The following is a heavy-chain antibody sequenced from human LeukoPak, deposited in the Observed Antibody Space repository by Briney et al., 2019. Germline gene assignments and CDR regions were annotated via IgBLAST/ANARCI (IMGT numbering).Heavy chain of an antibody. Sequence: GGSLRRYCSAPAVIFANSAMSWDRQAPGKGLEWVSAISGRGSTYYADAVRGRFTIAGAISKKSHYLQSNLLTAKATAMYYCAIVNWGGPYSWGQGALVTVSS. CDR3: AIVNWGGPYS. J-gene: IGHJ4*02. V-gene: IGHV3-23*01. CDR1: AVIFANSA. CDR2: ISGRGST. D-gene: IGHD7-27*01.